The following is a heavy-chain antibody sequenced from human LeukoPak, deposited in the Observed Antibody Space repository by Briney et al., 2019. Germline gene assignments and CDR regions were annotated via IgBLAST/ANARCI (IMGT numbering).Heavy chain of an antibody. V-gene: IGHV4-4*07. J-gene: IGHJ5*02. D-gene: IGHD3-10*01. CDR3: ARDLPSYYFDSGNMFDP. CDR2: IYSSGRT. Sequence: PSETLSLTCTVSGGSISNFYWSSLRQPAGKGLEWIERIYSSGRTNYNSSLKSRVAMSIDTSNNQFSLKLSSVTAADTAVYYCARDLPSYYFDSGNMFDPWGQGTLVTVSS. CDR1: GGSISNFY.